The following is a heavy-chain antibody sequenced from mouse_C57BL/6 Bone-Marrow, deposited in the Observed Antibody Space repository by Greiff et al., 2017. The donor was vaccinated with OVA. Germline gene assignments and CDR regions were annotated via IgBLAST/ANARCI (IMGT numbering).Heavy chain of an antibody. Sequence: EVQLQESGAELVKPGASVKLSCTASGFNITDYYMHWVKQRTEQGLEWIGRIDPEDGETKYAPKFQGKATITADTSSNTAYLQLSSLTSEDTAVYYCARSNFYNNYVDAMDYWGQGTSVTVSS. CDR1: GFNITDYY. CDR2: IDPEDGET. D-gene: IGHD2-5*01. CDR3: ARSNFYNNYVDAMDY. V-gene: IGHV14-2*01. J-gene: IGHJ4*01.